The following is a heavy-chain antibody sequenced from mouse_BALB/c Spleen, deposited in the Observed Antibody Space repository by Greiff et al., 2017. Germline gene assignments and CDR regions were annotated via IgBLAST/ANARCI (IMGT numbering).Heavy chain of an antibody. D-gene: IGHD1-1*01. Sequence: VQLVESGAELVKPGASVKLSCKASGYTFTSYYMYWVKQRPGQGLEWIGEINPSNGGTNFNEKFKSKATLTVDKSSSTAYMQLSSLTSEDSAVYYCTRSTTVVAKGFAYWGQGTLVTVSA. J-gene: IGHJ3*01. CDR1: GYTFTSYY. CDR3: TRSTTVVAKGFAY. CDR2: INPSNGGT. V-gene: IGHV1S81*02.